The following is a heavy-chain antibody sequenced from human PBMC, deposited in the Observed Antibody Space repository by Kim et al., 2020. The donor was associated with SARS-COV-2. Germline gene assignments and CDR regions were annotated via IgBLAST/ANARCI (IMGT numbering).Heavy chain of an antibody. D-gene: IGHD1-7*01. V-gene: IGHV2-5*01. CDR3: AHLTGTRTIFDY. CDR2: K. J-gene: IGHJ4*02. Sequence: KRYSPSLKSMLTITKDTSNNQVVLTMTNMDPVDTATYYCAHLTGTRTIFDYWGQGTLVTVSS.